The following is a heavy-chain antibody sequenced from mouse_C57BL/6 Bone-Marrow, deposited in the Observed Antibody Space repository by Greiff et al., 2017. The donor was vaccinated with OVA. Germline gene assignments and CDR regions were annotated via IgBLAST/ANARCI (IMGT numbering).Heavy chain of an antibody. CDR1: GSTFTGYW. CDR2: IHPNSGST. Sequence: QVQLQQPGAELVKPGASVKLSCKASGSTFTGYWMHWVKQRPGQGLEWIGMIHPNSGSTNDNEKFKSKATLTVDKSSSTAYMQLSSLTSEDSAVYYCARSVYSNYEGVDDWGQGTSVTVSS. D-gene: IGHD2-5*01. CDR3: ARSVYSNYEGVDD. V-gene: IGHV1-64*01. J-gene: IGHJ4*01.